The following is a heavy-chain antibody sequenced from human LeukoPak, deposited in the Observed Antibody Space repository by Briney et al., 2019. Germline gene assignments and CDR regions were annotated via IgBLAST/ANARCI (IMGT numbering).Heavy chain of an antibody. CDR2: ISSSGSTI. Sequence: GGSLRLSCAASGFTFSEYYMRWVRQAPGKGPEWVSYISSSGSTIYYADSVKGRFTISRDNAKNSLYLQMNSLRAEDTAVYYCAIRASDDGMDVWGQGTTVTVSS. CDR3: AIRASDDGMDV. V-gene: IGHV3-11*01. CDR1: GFTFSEYY. J-gene: IGHJ6*02.